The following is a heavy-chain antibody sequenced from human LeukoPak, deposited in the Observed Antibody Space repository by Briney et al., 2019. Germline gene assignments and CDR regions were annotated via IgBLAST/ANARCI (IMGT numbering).Heavy chain of an antibody. D-gene: IGHD3-9*01. CDR1: GGSFSGYY. Sequence: SETLSLTCAVYGGSFSGYYWSWIRQPPGKGLEWIGEINHSGSTNYNPSLKSRVTISVDTSKNQFSLKLSSVTAADTAVYYCARVSRLRYFDWLVGSAPNRDDYWGQGTLVTVSS. V-gene: IGHV4-34*01. CDR2: INHSGST. CDR3: ARVSRLRYFDWLVGSAPNRDDY. J-gene: IGHJ4*02.